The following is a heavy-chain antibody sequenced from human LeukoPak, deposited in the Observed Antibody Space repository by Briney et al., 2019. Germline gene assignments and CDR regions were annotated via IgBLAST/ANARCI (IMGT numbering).Heavy chain of an antibody. Sequence: ASVKVSRKPSVYTFTNYGISWVRQAPGQGLEWMGWISLYNGNTNYPQNLQGRVTMTTDTSTSTAYMELKSLRSDDTAVYYCARGYSRMPFDYWGQGTLVTVSS. V-gene: IGHV1-18*01. CDR2: ISLYNGNT. CDR3: ARGYSRMPFDY. CDR1: VYTFTNYG. J-gene: IGHJ4*02. D-gene: IGHD6-13*01.